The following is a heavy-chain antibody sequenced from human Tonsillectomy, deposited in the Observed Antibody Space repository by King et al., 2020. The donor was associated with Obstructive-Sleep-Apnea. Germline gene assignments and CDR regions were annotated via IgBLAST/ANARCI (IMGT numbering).Heavy chain of an antibody. CDR2: IYPGDSDT. Sequence: QLVQSGAEVKKPGESLTISCKGSGYSFTSYWIGWVRQMPGKGLEWMGIIYPGDSDTRYSPSFQGQVTISADKSISTAYLQWSSLKASDTAMYYCARKGIVATHYDAFDIWGQGTMVTVSS. CDR3: ARKGIVATHYDAFDI. D-gene: IGHD5-12*01. J-gene: IGHJ3*02. V-gene: IGHV5-51*01. CDR1: GYSFTSYW.